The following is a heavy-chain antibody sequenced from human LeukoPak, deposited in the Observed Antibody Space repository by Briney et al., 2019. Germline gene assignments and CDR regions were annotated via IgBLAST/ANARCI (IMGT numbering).Heavy chain of an antibody. CDR2: ISAYNGNT. Sequence: GASVKVSCKASGYTFTSYGISWVRQAPGQGLEWMGWISAYNGNTNYAQKLQGRVTMTTDTSTSTAYMELRSLRSDDTAVYYCARDLVRQLVIPGDFDYWGQGTLVTVSS. CDR3: ARDLVRQLVIPGDFDY. CDR1: GYTFTSYG. J-gene: IGHJ4*02. V-gene: IGHV1-18*01. D-gene: IGHD6-13*01.